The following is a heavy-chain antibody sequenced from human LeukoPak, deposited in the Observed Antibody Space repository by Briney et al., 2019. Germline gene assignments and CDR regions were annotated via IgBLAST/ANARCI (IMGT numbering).Heavy chain of an antibody. CDR2: TSYDGSKE. J-gene: IGHJ3*02. V-gene: IGHV3-30*03. D-gene: IGHD1-26*01. Sequence: PGGSLRLSCVASGFMFSSHGMHWVRQAPGKGLEWVVVTSYDGSKEHYADSVKGRFTISRDNSKNMLYLQMESLRPEDTAVYYCASRSGRYSDDAFDIWGQGTVVTVSS. CDR3: ASRSGRYSDDAFDI. CDR1: GFMFSSHG.